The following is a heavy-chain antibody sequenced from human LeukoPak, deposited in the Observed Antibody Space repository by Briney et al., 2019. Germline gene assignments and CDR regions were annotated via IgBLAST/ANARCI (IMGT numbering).Heavy chain of an antibody. J-gene: IGHJ4*02. V-gene: IGHV4-34*01. D-gene: IGHD6-13*01. CDR2: IYYSGST. Sequence: SETLSLTCAVYGGSFSGYYWSWIRQPPGKRLEWIGSIYYSGSTYYNPSLKSRVTISVDTSKNQFSLKLSSVTAADTAVYYCARRPKQWFEAGTFDYWGQGTLVTVSS. CDR3: ARRPKQWFEAGTFDY. CDR1: GGSFSGYY.